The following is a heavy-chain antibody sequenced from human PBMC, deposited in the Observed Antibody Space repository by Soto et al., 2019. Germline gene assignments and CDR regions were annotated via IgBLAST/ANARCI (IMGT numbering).Heavy chain of an antibody. CDR3: AKAKYSSSWWAVDY. J-gene: IGHJ4*02. Sequence: VQLLESGDGFIQPGGSLRLSCAASGFTFGSYAMSWVRQAPGKGLEWVSSTSASGGTTYYADSVKGRSTISRDNSKNMLYLEMNSLRAEDTAVYYCAKAKYSSSWWAVDYWGQGTLVTVSS. CDR2: TSASGGTT. D-gene: IGHD6-13*01. V-gene: IGHV3-23*01. CDR1: GFTFGSYA.